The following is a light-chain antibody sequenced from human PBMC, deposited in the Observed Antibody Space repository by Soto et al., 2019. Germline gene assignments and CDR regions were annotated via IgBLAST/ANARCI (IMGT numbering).Light chain of an antibody. J-gene: IGLJ1*01. CDR3: CSYAGGSTFYV. CDR2: EGS. Sequence: QCALNQPATVSGAAGQSITIPCTGTSSDVGSYDLVSWYQQHPGKAPQLMIYEGSKRPSGVSNRFSGSKSGNTASLTISGLQAEDEADYYCCSYAGGSTFYVFGSGTKVTVL. V-gene: IGLV2-23*03. CDR1: SSDVGSYDL.